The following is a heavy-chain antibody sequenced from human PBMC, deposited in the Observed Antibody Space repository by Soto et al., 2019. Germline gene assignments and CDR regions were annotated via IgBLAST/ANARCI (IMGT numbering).Heavy chain of an antibody. CDR1: GFTFSDYY. Sequence: QVQLVESGGGLVKPGGSLRLSCAASGFTFSDYYMSWIRKAPGKGLEWVSYISSSGSTIYYADFGKGRLTMSRDNAKNSLYLQMNSLRAEDTAVYYCASSIAAAGTVPDWFDPWGQGTLVTXXS. CDR3: ASSIAAAGTVPDWFDP. D-gene: IGHD6-13*01. CDR2: ISSSGSTI. J-gene: IGHJ5*02. V-gene: IGHV3-11*01.